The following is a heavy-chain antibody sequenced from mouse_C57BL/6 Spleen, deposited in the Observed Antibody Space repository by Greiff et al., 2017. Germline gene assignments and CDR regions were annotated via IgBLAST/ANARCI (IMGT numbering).Heavy chain of an antibody. J-gene: IGHJ2*01. CDR1: GYSITSGYY. V-gene: IGHV3-6*01. CDR2: ISYDGSN. Sequence: EVKLQESGPGLVKPSQSLSLTCSVTGYSITSGYYWNWIRQFPGNKLEWMGYISYDGSNNYNPSLKNRISITRDTSKNQFFLKLNSVTTEDTATYYCARLYDYDPYYFDYWGQGTTLTVSS. CDR3: ARLYDYDPYYFDY. D-gene: IGHD2-4*01.